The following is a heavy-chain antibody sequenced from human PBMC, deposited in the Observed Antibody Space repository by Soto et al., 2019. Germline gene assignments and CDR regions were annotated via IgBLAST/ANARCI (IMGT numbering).Heavy chain of an antibody. J-gene: IGHJ4*02. V-gene: IGHV3-74*01. CDR3: AKVIATTGGDFDS. CDR2: INSDGSST. D-gene: IGHD1-1*01. Sequence: EVQLVESGGGLVQPGESPRLSCAATGFTCSSYWMHWVRQAPGKGPVWVSRINSDGSSTSHADSVKGRFTISRDNAKNMLYLQMNSLRVEDTAVYYCAKVIATTGGDFDSWGQGTLVTVSS. CDR1: GFTCSSYW.